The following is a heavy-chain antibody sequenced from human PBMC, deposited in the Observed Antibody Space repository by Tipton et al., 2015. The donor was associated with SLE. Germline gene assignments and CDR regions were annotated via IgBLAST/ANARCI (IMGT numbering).Heavy chain of an antibody. D-gene: IGHD1-26*01. CDR2: INSSRSTK. CDR3: AREVEWEPSYFVY. Sequence: SLRLSCAASGFTFSSYSMNWVRQAPGKGLEWVSYINSSRSTKYYADSVKGRFTISRDNAKNSLYLQMNSLRAEDTAVYYCAREVEWEPSYFVYLGQGALVAVSS. J-gene: IGHJ4*02. CDR1: GFTFSSYS. V-gene: IGHV3-48*01.